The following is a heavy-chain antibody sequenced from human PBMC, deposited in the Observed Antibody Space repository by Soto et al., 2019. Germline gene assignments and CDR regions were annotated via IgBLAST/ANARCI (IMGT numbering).Heavy chain of an antibody. J-gene: IGHJ3*02. CDR1: GYSFTSYF. CDR3: ARDGRPGRVGRPLPVTSDAFNI. V-gene: IGHV1-46*01. Sequence: QVHLVQSGAELKKPGASVTVSCKASGYSFTSYFMLWVRQAPGQGLEWMGVVNPSTGAAGYAQNFQGRITMTRDTSTSTVYMELRSLKSEDSAVYYCARDGRPGRVGRPLPVTSDAFNIWGQGTVVTVSS. CDR2: VNPSTGAA. D-gene: IGHD1-26*01.